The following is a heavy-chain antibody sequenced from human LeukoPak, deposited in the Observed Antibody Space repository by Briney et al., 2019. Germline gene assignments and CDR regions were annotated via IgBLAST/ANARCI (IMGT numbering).Heavy chain of an antibody. V-gene: IGHV3-48*03. CDR2: ISSGGSTI. J-gene: IGHJ4*02. CDR1: GFTFSSYE. D-gene: IGHD6-19*01. CDR3: ARESRYSSGENYFDY. Sequence: GGSLRLSCAASGFTFSSYEMNWVRQAPGKGLEWVSYISSGGSTIYYADSVKGRFTISRDNAKNSLYLQMNSLRAEGTAVYYCARESRYSSGENYFDYWGQGTLVTVSS.